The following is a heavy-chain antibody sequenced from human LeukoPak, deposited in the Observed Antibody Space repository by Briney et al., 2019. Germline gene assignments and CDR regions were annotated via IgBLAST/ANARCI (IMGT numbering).Heavy chain of an antibody. CDR3: AKDIYDFWSGIDY. J-gene: IGHJ4*01. V-gene: IGHV3-23*01. CDR2: LSHILGST. Sequence: GGSLNLSCAASGFIFSNYDMSWVRRAPGKGREWVSSLSHILGSTYYAASVKGRFTISRDNSKNTLYLQMNSLRVEDTAIYYCAKDIYDFWSGIDYWGQGTLVTVSS. D-gene: IGHD3-3*01. CDR1: GFIFSNYD.